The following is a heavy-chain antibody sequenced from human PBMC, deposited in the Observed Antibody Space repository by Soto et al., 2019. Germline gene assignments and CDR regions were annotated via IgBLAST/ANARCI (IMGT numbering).Heavy chain of an antibody. CDR1: GDTFSSYT. D-gene: IGHD3-3*01. V-gene: IGHV1-24*01. CDR3: ATPVYDFARMDV. Sequence: ASVKGSCKASGDTFSSYTFSWVRQAPGQGLEWMGGFDPEDGETIYAQKFQGRVTMTEDTSTDTAYMELSSLRSEDTAVYYCATPVYDFARMDVWGQGTTVTVSS. CDR2: FDPEDGET. J-gene: IGHJ6*02.